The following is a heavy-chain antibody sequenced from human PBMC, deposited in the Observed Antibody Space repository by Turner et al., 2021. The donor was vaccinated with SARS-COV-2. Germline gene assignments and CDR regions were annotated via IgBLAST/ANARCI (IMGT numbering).Heavy chain of an antibody. V-gene: IGHV4-39*01. CDR3: ARQGREQWLASNWFDP. CDR2: IYYSGST. D-gene: IGHD6-19*01. J-gene: IGHJ5*02. Sequence: QLQLQESGPGLVKPSETLSLTCTVSGGSISSSSYYWGWSRQPPGKGLEWIGSIYYSGSTYYNPSLKSRVTISVDTSKNQFSLKLSSVTAADTAVYYCARQGREQWLASNWFDPWGQGTLVTVSS. CDR1: GGSISSSSYY.